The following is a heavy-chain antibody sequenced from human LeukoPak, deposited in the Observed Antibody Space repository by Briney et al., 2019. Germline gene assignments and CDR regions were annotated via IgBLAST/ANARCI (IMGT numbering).Heavy chain of an antibody. CDR3: AREHGYSYGSHDAFDI. J-gene: IGHJ3*02. Sequence: ASVKVSCKASGGTFSSYAISWVRQAPGQGLEWMGGIIPIFGTANYAQKFQGRVTITADESTSTAYMELSSLRSEDTAVYYCAREHGYSYGSHDAFDIWGQGTMVTVSS. V-gene: IGHV1-69*13. CDR2: IIPIFGTA. CDR1: GGTFSSYA. D-gene: IGHD5-18*01.